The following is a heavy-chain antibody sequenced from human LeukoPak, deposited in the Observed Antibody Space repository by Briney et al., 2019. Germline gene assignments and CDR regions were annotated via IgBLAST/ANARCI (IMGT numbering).Heavy chain of an antibody. V-gene: IGHV3-23*01. J-gene: IGHJ5*02. D-gene: IGHD1-14*01. CDR3: ANKPAGFDP. Sequence: PGGSLRLSCAASGFTFSSSATGGVRQTPGKGLEWVSSITGSGDYTYYADSVKGRFTISRDNSKNTLYLQMNSLRADDTAVYYCANKPAGFDPWGQGTLVTVSS. CDR2: ITGSGDYT. CDR1: GFTFSSSA.